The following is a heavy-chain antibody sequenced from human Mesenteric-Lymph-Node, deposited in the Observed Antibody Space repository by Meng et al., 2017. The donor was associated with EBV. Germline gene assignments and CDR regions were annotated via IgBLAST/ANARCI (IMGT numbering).Heavy chain of an antibody. CDR1: GCSVSSGSHY. CDR3: ARGATVTRGDWFDP. D-gene: IGHD4-17*01. V-gene: IGHV4-61*01. Sequence: QVPSQESGPGLVSPSETLSLSCTVSGCSVSSGSHYWSWIRQPTGKRLEWIGYIFYSGNTNYNPSLKSRVTISVDTSKNQFSLKLSSVTAADTAVYYCARGATVTRGDWFDPWGQGTLVTVSS. J-gene: IGHJ5*02. CDR2: IFYSGNT.